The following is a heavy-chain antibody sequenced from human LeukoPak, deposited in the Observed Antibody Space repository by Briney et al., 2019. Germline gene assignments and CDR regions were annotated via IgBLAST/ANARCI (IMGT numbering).Heavy chain of an antibody. D-gene: IGHD3-22*01. J-gene: IGHJ4*02. Sequence: GGSLRLSCAASGFTFSDYYMSWIRLAPGKGLEWLSYISSSGRTIYYADSVKGRFTISRDNDKNSLYLQMNSLRVEDTAVYYCARHYYHSSGHGGYWGQGTLVTVSS. CDR1: GFTFSDYY. CDR2: ISSSGRTI. V-gene: IGHV3-11*01. CDR3: ARHYYHSSGHGGY.